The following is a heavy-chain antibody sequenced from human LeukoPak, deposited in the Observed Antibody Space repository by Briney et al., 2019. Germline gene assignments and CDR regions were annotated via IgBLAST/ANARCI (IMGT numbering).Heavy chain of an antibody. Sequence: GGSLRLSCAASGFTFSNYDMHWVRQAPGKGREWVAVISYDGSNKYYADSVKGRFTISRDNSKNTVYLQMNSLRAEDTAVYYCAKDREGTTFDNWGQGTLVTVSS. D-gene: IGHD1-7*01. CDR1: GFTFSNYD. J-gene: IGHJ4*02. CDR2: ISYDGSNK. V-gene: IGHV3-30*18. CDR3: AKDREGTTFDN.